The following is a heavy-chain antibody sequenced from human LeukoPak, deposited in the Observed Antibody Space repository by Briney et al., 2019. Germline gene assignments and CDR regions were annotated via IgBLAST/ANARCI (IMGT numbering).Heavy chain of an antibody. CDR1: GITFTSFA. J-gene: IGHJ5*02. CDR3: AADVIPGPKGFDP. V-gene: IGHV1-58*01. D-gene: IGHD2-21*01. CDR2: IVVGSGTT. Sequence: SVKVSCKTSGITFTSFAVQWVRQARGQRLERIGWIVVGSGTTKYAQKFQERVTITRDMSTSTAYMELSSLRSEDTAVYYCAADVIPGPKGFDPWGQGTLVTVSS.